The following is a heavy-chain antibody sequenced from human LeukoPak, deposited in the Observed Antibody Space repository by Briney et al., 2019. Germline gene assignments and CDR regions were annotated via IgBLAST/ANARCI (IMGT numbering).Heavy chain of an antibody. CDR2: IKQDGSEK. CDR1: GFTFSSYW. Sequence: GGSLRLSCAASGFTFSSYWMSWVRQAPGKGLEWVANIKQDGSEKYYVDSVKGRFTISRDNSKNTLYLQMNSLRAEDTAVYYCARDSRYGTLQTDWYFDLWGRGTLVTVSS. D-gene: IGHD1-1*01. CDR3: ARDSRYGTLQTDWYFDL. V-gene: IGHV3-7*03. J-gene: IGHJ2*01.